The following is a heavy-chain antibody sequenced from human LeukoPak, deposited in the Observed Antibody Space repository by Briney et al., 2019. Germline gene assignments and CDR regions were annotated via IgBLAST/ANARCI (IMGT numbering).Heavy chain of an antibody. CDR3: ARDLGTDSSSWYPFDY. V-gene: IGHV3-7*01. CDR2: IKQDGSEK. CDR1: GFTFSSYW. D-gene: IGHD6-13*01. J-gene: IGHJ4*02. Sequence: PGGSLRLSCEASGFTFSSYWMSWVRQAPGKGLEWVANIKQDGSEKYYVDSVKGRFTISRDNAKNSLYLQMNSLRAEDTAVYYCARDLGTDSSSWYPFDYWGQGTLVTVSS.